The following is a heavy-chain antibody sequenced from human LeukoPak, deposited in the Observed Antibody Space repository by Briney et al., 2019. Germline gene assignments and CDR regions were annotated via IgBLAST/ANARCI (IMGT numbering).Heavy chain of an antibody. Sequence: SETLSLTCTVSGGSISSSSYYWGWIRQPPGKGLEWIGSIYYSGSTYYTPSRKSRVTISVDTSKNQFSLKLSSVTAADTAVYYCARDLILAEDYYYYYMQVWGKGTTVTVSS. V-gene: IGHV4-39*07. D-gene: IGHD2/OR15-2a*01. CDR3: ARDLILAEDYYYYYMQV. CDR1: GGSISSSSYY. CDR2: IYYSGST. J-gene: IGHJ6*03.